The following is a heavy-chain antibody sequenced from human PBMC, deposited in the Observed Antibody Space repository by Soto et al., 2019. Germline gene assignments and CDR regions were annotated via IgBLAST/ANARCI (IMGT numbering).Heavy chain of an antibody. D-gene: IGHD1-26*01. J-gene: IGHJ3*02. CDR2: IWYDGSNK. V-gene: IGHV3-33*03. CDR3: ARAQYTGSYFDACYI. Sequence: QVHLVESGGGVVQPGGSLRLSCAASGFSFSSYGMHWVRQAPGKGLDWVAVIWYDGSNKYYADPVKGRFTISRDNSKDTLYLQMNSLRVEDTAVYYCARAQYTGSYFDACYIWGQGTMVTVSS. CDR1: GFSFSSYG.